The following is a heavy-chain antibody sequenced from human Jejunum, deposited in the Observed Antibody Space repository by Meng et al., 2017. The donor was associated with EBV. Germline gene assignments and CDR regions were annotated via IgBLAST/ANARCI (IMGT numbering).Heavy chain of an antibody. CDR3: ARDGGPSGSYAYWFDP. CDR1: GGSNSSSNW. CDR2: IFHIGTT. V-gene: IGHV4-4*02. Sequence: EQVHDSGPALVTPLGPLSLTCRVSGGSNSSSNWWSWVRQPPGKGPEWIGEIFHIGTTNYNPTLKSRVTMSVDKSKNHFSLKLTSVTAADTAVYYCARDGGPSGSYAYWFDPWGQGTLVTVSS. J-gene: IGHJ5*02. D-gene: IGHD1-26*01.